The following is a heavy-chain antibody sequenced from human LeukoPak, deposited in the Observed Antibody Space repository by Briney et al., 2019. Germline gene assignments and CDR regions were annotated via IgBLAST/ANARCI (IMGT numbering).Heavy chain of an antibody. D-gene: IGHD3-3*01. J-gene: IGHJ3*02. CDR1: GYTFTGYY. Sequence: ASVKVSCKASGYTFTGYYMHWVRQAPGQGLEWMGWINPNSGGTNYAQKFQGRVTMTRDTSISTAYMELSRLRSDDTAVYYCARVSLYYDFWSGYSGPLRAFDIWGQGTMVTVSS. CDR3: ARVSLYYDFWSGYSGPLRAFDI. CDR2: INPNSGGT. V-gene: IGHV1-2*02.